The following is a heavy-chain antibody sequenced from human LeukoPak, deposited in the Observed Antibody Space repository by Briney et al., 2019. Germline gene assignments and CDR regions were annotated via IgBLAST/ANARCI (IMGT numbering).Heavy chain of an antibody. CDR2: IYYSGST. D-gene: IGHD3-3*02. CDR1: GGSISSSNYY. Sequence: PSETLSLTCTVSGGSISSSNYYWGWIRQPPGKGLEWIGSIYYSGSTYYNPSLKSRVTMSVDTSKNQFSLKLSSVTAADTAVYYCARPLLGQQVAPFDYWGQGTLVTVSS. J-gene: IGHJ4*02. V-gene: IGHV4-39*01. CDR3: ARPLLGQQVAPFDY.